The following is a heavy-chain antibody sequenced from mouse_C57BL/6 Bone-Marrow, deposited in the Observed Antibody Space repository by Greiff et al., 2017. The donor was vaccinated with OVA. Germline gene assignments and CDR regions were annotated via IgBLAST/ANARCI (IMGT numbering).Heavy chain of an antibody. Sequence: EVQRVESGGGLVQPGGSLSLSCAASGFTFTAYYMSWVRQPPGKALEWLGFIRNKANGYTTEYSASVKGRFTISRDNSQSILDLQMNALRAEDSATYYCARSNWDWYFDVWGTGTTVTVSS. CDR3: ARSNWDWYFDV. CDR2: IRNKANGYTT. J-gene: IGHJ1*03. CDR1: GFTFTAYY. V-gene: IGHV7-3*01. D-gene: IGHD4-1*01.